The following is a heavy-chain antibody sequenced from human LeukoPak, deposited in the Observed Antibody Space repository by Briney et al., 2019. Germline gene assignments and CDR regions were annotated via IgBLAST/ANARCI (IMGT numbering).Heavy chain of an antibody. CDR1: GGSISSYY. CDR3: ARALFEPGYSSSWYGGWFDP. V-gene: IGHV4-59*13. D-gene: IGHD6-13*01. CDR2: IYYIGST. J-gene: IGHJ5*02. Sequence: PSESLSLTCSVSGGSISSYYWSWIRRPPGKGLGGIGYIYYIGSTNYNPSLKSRVTISVETSKNQFSLKLSSVTAADTAVYYCARALFEPGYSSSWYGGWFDPWGQGTLVTVSS.